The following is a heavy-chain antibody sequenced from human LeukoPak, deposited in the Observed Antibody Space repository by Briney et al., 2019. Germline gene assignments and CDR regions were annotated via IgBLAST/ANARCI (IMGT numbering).Heavy chain of an antibody. V-gene: IGHV4-34*01. CDR3: ARRHLSPSAPYYDSSGYHTPFDY. D-gene: IGHD3-22*01. J-gene: IGHJ4*02. CDR2: INHSGST. Sequence: SETPSLTCAVYGGSFSGYYWSWIRQPPGKGLEWIGEINHSGSTNYNPSLKSRVTISVDTSKNQFSLKLSSVTAADTAVYYCARRHLSPSAPYYDSSGYHTPFDYWGQGTLVTVSS. CDR1: GGSFSGYY.